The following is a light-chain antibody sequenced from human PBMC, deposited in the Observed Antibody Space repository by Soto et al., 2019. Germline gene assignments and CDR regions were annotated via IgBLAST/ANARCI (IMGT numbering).Light chain of an antibody. CDR1: QSVSTN. CDR3: KQYHNWRPFT. CDR2: GAS. Sequence: EILMTQSPSTLSVSPVERSTLSCMASQSVSTNLAWYQQKPGQAPRLLIYGASTRATGIPARFSGSGSGTEFTLTISSLQSEDFAVYYCKQYHNWRPFTFGQGTRLEIK. V-gene: IGKV3-15*01. J-gene: IGKJ5*01.